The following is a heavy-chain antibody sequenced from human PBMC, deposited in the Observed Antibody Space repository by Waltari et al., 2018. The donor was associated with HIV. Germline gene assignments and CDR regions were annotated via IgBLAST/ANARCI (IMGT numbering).Heavy chain of an antibody. CDR3: ARDKTDNSVYYFSYYYFYGLDV. CDR1: GFTFSAYW. CDR2: IKTDGRTT. D-gene: IGHD3-22*01. Sequence: EVQLVESGGGSVQPGGSLRLSCAASGFTFSAYWMHWVRQAPGKGLVWVTRIKTDGRTTTYADAVEGRFTISRDNAKNTLYLQMSSLRAEDTAVYYCARDKTDNSVYYFSYYYFYGLDVWGQGTTVTVSS. J-gene: IGHJ6*02. V-gene: IGHV3-74*01.